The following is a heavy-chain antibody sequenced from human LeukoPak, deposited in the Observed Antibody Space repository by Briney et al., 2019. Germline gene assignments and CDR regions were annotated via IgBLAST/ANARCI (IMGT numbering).Heavy chain of an antibody. CDR2: LKQDGTET. J-gene: IGHJ4*02. CDR3: AKVSKQLELPAEANFDY. Sequence: GGSLRLSCVASGLTFNRYWMRWLRQGPGKGLEWVANLKQDGTETHYVDSVKGRFTISRDNAKSSLYLQMNSLRAEDTAVYYCAKVSKQLELPAEANFDYWGQGTLVTVSS. CDR1: GLTFNRYW. D-gene: IGHD1-1*01. V-gene: IGHV3-7*03.